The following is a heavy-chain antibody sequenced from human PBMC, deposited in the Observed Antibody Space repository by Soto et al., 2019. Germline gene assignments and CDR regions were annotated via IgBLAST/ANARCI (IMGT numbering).Heavy chain of an antibody. CDR1: GGSINSGGYC. V-gene: IGHV4-31*03. CDR3: SRGILV. CDR2: ISYGGST. J-gene: IGHJ4*02. D-gene: IGHD5-18*01. Sequence: QVQLQESGPGLVKPSQTLSLTCTVSGGSINSGGYCWSWIRQHPGKGLDWIGCISYGGSTSYNPSLKSRVTIYVDTSKNQFSLTLTSVTAADTAVYYCSRGILVWGQGALITVSS.